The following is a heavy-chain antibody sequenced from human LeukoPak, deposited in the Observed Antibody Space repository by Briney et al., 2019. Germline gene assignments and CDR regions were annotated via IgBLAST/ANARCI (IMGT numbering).Heavy chain of an antibody. D-gene: IGHD2-2*01. CDR1: GFTFSNYW. J-gene: IGHJ6*03. V-gene: IGHV3-7*01. Sequence: GGSLRLSCAASGFTFSNYWMSWVRQAPGKGLEWVANIKQDGSEKYYVDSVKGRFTISRDNAKNSLYLQMNSLRAEDTAVYYCARGEAVVVPAAMPPLYYYYYMDVWGKGTTVTVSS. CDR2: IKQDGSEK. CDR3: ARGEAVVVPAAMPPLYYYYYMDV.